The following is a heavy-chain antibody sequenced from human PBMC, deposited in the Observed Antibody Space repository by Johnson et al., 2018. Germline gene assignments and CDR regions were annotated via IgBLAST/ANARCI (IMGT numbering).Heavy chain of an antibody. CDR3: APDAFDI. Sequence: EVQLVESGGGLVKPGGSLRLSCTTSGFSFTDTWMTWVRQAPGKGLEWVGRIKSKTDGGTTDYAAPVKGRFTISRDESKNTLYLQMNSLKTEATAVYYCAPDAFDIWGQGTMVTVSS. V-gene: IGHV3-15*07. CDR1: GFSFTDTW. CDR2: IKSKTDGGTT. J-gene: IGHJ3*02.